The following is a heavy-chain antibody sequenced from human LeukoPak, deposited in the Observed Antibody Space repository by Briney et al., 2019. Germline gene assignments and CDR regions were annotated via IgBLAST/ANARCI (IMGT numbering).Heavy chain of an antibody. Sequence: ASVKVSCKASGYTFTGYYMHWVRQAPGQGLEWMGWINPNSGGTNYAQKFQGRVTMTRDTSISTAYMELSRLRSDDTAVYYCARDRGYSGYDYLNWGQGTLVTVSS. V-gene: IGHV1-2*02. J-gene: IGHJ4*02. CDR1: GYTFTGYY. D-gene: IGHD5-12*01. CDR3: ARDRGYSGYDYLN. CDR2: INPNSGGT.